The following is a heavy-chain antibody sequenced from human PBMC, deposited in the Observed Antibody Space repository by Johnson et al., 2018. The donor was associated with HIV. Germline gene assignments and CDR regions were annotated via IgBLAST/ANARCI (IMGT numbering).Heavy chain of an antibody. CDR1: GFTFSNAW. D-gene: IGHD5-12*01. J-gene: IGHJ3*02. Sequence: VQLVESGGGLVKPGGSLRLSCAASGFTFSNAWMSWVRQAPGKGMEWVGRIKSKTDGGTTDYVATVKGRFTISRDDSKNTIYLQMNSLKTEDTAVYYCSTDRYSGYVGIWGQGTMVTVSS. V-gene: IGHV3-15*01. CDR3: STDRYSGYVGI. CDR2: IKSKTDGGTT.